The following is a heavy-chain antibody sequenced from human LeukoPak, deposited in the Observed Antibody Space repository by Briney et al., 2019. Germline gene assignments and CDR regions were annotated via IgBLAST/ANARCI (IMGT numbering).Heavy chain of an antibody. CDR3: ACGWSYFDY. J-gene: IGHJ4*02. Sequence: ASVKVSCTASGYTFTSYGVHWVRQAPGQRLEWMGWINPGNSHTQYSQMFQGRVTITRDTSAGTAYMELSSLRSEDTAVYYCACGWSYFDYWGQGTLVTASS. V-gene: IGHV1-3*01. CDR2: INPGNSHT. CDR1: GYTFTSYG. D-gene: IGHD6-19*01.